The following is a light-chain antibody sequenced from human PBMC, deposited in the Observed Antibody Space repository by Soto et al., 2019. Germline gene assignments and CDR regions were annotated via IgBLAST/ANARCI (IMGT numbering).Light chain of an antibody. V-gene: IGKV1-33*01. CDR2: AAS. CDR1: ETISTF. J-gene: IGKJ2*01. Sequence: DIQMTQSPSSLSVSVGDRVTMTCRASETISTFLNWYQVKPGKAPKLLIYAASTLQDGVPSRFSGSGSGTDFTFTISSLQPEDIATYYCQQYDNLPPGVTFGQGTKVDIK. CDR3: QQYDNLPPGVT.